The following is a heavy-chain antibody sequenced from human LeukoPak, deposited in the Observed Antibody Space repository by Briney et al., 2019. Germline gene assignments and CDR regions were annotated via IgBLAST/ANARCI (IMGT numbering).Heavy chain of an antibody. D-gene: IGHD3-9*01. J-gene: IGHJ4*02. V-gene: IGHV1-2*02. Sequence: ASVKVSCKASGYTFTGYYIHWVRQAPGQGLEWMGWINPNSGDTNYVQKFQGRVTMTRDTSISTAYMELSRLRSDDTAVYYCARGGGIIRYFDWLTLLDYWGQGTLVTVSS. CDR3: ARGGGIIRYFDWLTLLDY. CDR1: GYTFTGYY. CDR2: INPNSGDT.